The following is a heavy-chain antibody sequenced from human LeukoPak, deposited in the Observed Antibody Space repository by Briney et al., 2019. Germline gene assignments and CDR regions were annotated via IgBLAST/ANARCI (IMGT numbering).Heavy chain of an antibody. Sequence: GGSLRLSCAASGFTVDSNYLSWVRQAPGKGLEWVSTIYTGGNTYYVASVKGRFTISRDFSKNTVFLHMNSLRAEDTAMYYCARGDDSGYYDYFDYWGQGALVTVSS. D-gene: IGHD3-22*01. CDR3: ARGDDSGYYDYFDY. CDR2: IYTGGNT. V-gene: IGHV3-53*01. CDR1: GFTVDSNY. J-gene: IGHJ4*02.